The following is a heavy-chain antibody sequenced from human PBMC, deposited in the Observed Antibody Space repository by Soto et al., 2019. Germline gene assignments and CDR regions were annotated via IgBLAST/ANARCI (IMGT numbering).Heavy chain of an antibody. J-gene: IGHJ4*02. CDR3: AKDTDYGDYVRGSLFDY. CDR1: GFTFSSYC. V-gene: IGHV3-30*18. D-gene: IGHD4-17*01. CDR2: ISYDGSNK. Sequence: GGSLRLSCAASGFTFSSYCMHWVRQAPGKGLEWVAVISYDGSNKYYADSVKGRFTISRDNSKNTLYLQMNSLRAEDTAVYYCAKDTDYGDYVRGSLFDYWGQGTLVTVSS.